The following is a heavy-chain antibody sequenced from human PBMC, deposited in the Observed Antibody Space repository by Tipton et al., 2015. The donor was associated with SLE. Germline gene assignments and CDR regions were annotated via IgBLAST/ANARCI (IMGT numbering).Heavy chain of an antibody. D-gene: IGHD1-26*01. CDR3: ARDRDHASGRGWFDP. CDR1: GGSISISFNY. J-gene: IGHJ5*02. Sequence: TLSLTCTVSGGSISISFNYWGWIRQPPGKGLEWVGSFYYSGSTNSNPSLTSRVTMSVDTSKNQFSLKLRSVTAADTAVYYCARDRDHASGRGWFDPWGQGTLVTVSS. V-gene: IGHV4-61*01. CDR2: FYYSGST.